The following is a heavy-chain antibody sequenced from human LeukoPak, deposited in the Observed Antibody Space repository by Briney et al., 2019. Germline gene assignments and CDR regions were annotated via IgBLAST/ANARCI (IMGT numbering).Heavy chain of an antibody. Sequence: PGGSLRLSCAASGFIFHNFAVSWVRQAPGKGLEWVSSISGSGETIYYADSVKGRFAISRDSSRNTLYLLMNSLRAEDTAVYYCAKYDGDFRGSAPGFFDSWGQGTLVAVSS. D-gene: IGHD4-17*01. CDR2: ISGSGETI. J-gene: IGHJ4*02. CDR3: AKYDGDFRGSAPGFFDS. V-gene: IGHV3-23*01. CDR1: GFIFHNFA.